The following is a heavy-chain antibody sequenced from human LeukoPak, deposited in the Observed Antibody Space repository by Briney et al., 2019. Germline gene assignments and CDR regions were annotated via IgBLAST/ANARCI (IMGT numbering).Heavy chain of an antibody. J-gene: IGHJ4*02. V-gene: IGHV4-30-2*01. CDR1: GGSISSGGYS. Sequence: PSETLSLTCAVSGGSISSGGYSWSWIRQPPGKGLEWIGYIYHSGSTYYNPSLKSRVTISVDRSKNQFSLKLSSVTAADTAVYYCARDRRDTSMVWDYWGQGTLVTVSS. CDR2: IYHSGST. D-gene: IGHD5-18*01. CDR3: ARDRRDTSMVWDY.